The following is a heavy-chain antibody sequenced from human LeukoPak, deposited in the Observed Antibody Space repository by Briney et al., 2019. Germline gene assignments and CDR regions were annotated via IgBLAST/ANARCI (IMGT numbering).Heavy chain of an antibody. CDR2: IRQDGGLK. D-gene: IGHD1-26*01. V-gene: IGHV3-7*01. CDR3: AREIVGAIKSYFDY. CDR1: GFTFSSYW. Sequence: GGSLRLSCTASGFTFSSYWMSWVRQAPGKGLEWVANIRQDGGLKHYVDSVKGRFTISSDNAENSLYLQMNSLRAEDTAVYYCAREIVGAIKSYFDYWGQGTLVTASS. J-gene: IGHJ4*02.